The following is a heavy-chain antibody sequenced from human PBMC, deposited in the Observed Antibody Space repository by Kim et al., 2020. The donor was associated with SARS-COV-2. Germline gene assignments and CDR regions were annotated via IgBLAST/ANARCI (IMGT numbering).Heavy chain of an antibody. J-gene: IGHJ4*02. V-gene: IGHV4-34*01. D-gene: IGHD3-10*01. CDR3: ARGPTMVRGVAVL. Sequence: YNPSTKSRVTISGDTSKNQFSLKLSSVTGADTAVYYCARGPTMVRGVAVLWGQGTLVTVSS.